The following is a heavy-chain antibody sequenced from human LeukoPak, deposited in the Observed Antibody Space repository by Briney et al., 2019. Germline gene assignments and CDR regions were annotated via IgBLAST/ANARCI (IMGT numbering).Heavy chain of an antibody. CDR2: ISGSGGST. D-gene: IGHD6-19*01. CDR1: GFTLSSYA. V-gene: IGHV3-23*01. CDR3: AKFPDAVARPDY. J-gene: IGHJ4*02. Sequence: GGSLRLSCAASGFTLSSYAMSWFRQAPGKGLEWVSAISGSGGSTYYADSVKGRFTISRDNSKNTLYLQMNSLRAEDTAVYYCAKFPDAVARPDYGGQGTLVTVSS.